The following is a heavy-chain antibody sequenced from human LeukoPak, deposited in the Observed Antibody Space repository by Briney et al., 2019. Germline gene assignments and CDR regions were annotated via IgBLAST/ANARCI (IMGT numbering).Heavy chain of an antibody. J-gene: IGHJ3*02. Sequence: PGGSLRLSCAASGFTFSSYEMNWVRQAPGKGLEWVSYISSSGTTIYYADSVKGRFTISRDNSKNTLYLQMNSLRAEDTAVYYCAKVADAFDIWGQGTMVTVSS. V-gene: IGHV3-48*03. CDR1: GFTFSSYE. CDR2: ISSSGTTI. D-gene: IGHD2-15*01. CDR3: AKVADAFDI.